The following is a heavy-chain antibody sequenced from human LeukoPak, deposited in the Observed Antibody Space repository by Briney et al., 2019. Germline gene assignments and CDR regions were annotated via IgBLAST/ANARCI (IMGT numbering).Heavy chain of an antibody. J-gene: IGHJ4*02. CDR3: ARALRDGYNRGIDC. D-gene: IGHD5-24*01. CDR2: IYSGGSI. Sequence: GGSLRLSCAASGFTVSSNYMTWVRQAPGKGLEWVSVIYSGGSILYADSVKGRFTISRDNSKNTVYLQMNSLRAEDTAVYYCARALRDGYNRGIDCWGQGTLVTVSS. V-gene: IGHV3-66*01. CDR1: GFTVSSNY.